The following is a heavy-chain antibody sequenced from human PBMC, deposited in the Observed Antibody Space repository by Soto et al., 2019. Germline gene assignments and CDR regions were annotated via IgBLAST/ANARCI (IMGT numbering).Heavy chain of an antibody. CDR1: GFTLSDHY. CDR2: SRSKANSYRT. V-gene: IGHV3-72*01. J-gene: IGHJ4*02. CDR3: NANSDGYNGTAGN. Sequence: EVQLVESGVGLVQPGGSLRLSCAASGFTLSDHYMDWVRQAPGKGLEWIGRSRSKANSYRTEYAASVIGRFTISRDESENPLYLLMNALKTEDTGVYYCNANSDGYNGTAGNWGQGTLVTVSS. D-gene: IGHD5-12*01.